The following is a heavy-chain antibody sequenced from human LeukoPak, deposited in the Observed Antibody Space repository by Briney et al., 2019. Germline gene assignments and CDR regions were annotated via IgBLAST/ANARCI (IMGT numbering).Heavy chain of an antibody. CDR2: IYYSGST. CDR1: GGSISSYY. V-gene: IGHV4-59*08. J-gene: IGHJ4*02. D-gene: IGHD3-10*01. CDR3: ARAMGITMVRGVHFDY. Sequence: SETLSLTCTVSGGSISSYYWSWIRQPPGKGLEWIGYIYYSGSTYYNPSLKSRVTISVDTSKNQFSLKLSSVTAADTAVYYCARAMGITMVRGVHFDYWGQGTLVTVSS.